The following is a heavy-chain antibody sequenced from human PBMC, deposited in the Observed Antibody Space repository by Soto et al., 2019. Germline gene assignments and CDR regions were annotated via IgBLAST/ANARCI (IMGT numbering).Heavy chain of an antibody. CDR1: GFTFSSYG. CDR3: AKSGLTAMESGPEYYFDY. J-gene: IGHJ4*02. D-gene: IGHD5-18*01. Sequence: GGSLRLSCAASGFTFSSYGMHWVRQAPGKGLEWVAVISYDGSNKYYADSVKGRFTISRDNSKNTLYLQMNSLRAEDTAVYYCAKSGLTAMESGPEYYFDYWGQGTLVTVSS. CDR2: ISYDGSNK. V-gene: IGHV3-30*18.